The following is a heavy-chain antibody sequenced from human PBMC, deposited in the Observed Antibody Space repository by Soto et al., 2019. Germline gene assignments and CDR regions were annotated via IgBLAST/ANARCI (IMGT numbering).Heavy chain of an antibody. D-gene: IGHD7-27*01. CDR1: GFTFSSYG. J-gene: IGHJ3*02. Sequence: GGSLRLSCATSGFTFSSYGVHWVRQAPGKGLEWVDVIWYDGSHKYYADSLKGRFTIYRDNSKNSLYLKMNSVRAEYTAVYYCARGELGTSAFDIWGQGTMVTVS. V-gene: IGHV3-33*01. CDR3: ARGELGTSAFDI. CDR2: IWYDGSHK.